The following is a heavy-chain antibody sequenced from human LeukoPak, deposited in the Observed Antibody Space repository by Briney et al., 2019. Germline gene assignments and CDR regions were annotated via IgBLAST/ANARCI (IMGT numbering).Heavy chain of an antibody. D-gene: IGHD3-9*01. V-gene: IGHV3-7*01. Sequence: PGGSLRLSCAASGFTFSNYWMSWVRQAPGKGLEWVANIKQDGTEKNYVDSVKGRFTISRDNAKNSLYLHMNSLRAEDTAVYYCARDAVLRYFDWQEYWGQGTLVTVSS. CDR1: GFTFSNYW. J-gene: IGHJ4*02. CDR2: IKQDGTEK. CDR3: ARDAVLRYFDWQEY.